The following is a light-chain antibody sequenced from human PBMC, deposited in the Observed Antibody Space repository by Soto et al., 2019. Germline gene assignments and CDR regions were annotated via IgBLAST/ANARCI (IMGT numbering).Light chain of an antibody. V-gene: IGLV4-69*01. CDR1: SGHSTYA. CDR3: QTWVTGPPGV. CDR2: LNSDGSH. Sequence: QSVLTQSPSASASLGASVKLTCTLSSGHSTYAIAWHQQQPEKGPRYLMKLNSDGSHSKGDGIPDRFSGSSSAAERYLTISSLQSEDEADYYCQTWVTGPPGVFGGGTKLTVL. J-gene: IGLJ3*02.